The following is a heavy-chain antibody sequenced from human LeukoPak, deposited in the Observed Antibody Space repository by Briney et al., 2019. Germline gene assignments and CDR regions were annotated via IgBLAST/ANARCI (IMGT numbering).Heavy chain of an antibody. D-gene: IGHD4-23*01. CDR1: GFTFTTCA. CDR2: IRYDANNK. J-gene: IGHJ5*02. V-gene: IGHV3-30*02. Sequence: GGSLRLSCAASGFTFTTCAMHWVRQAPGKGLEWVAYIRYDANNKNYADSVKGRFTISRDNSKDMLYLQMNSLRPEDTAVYYCAKGDGYGANTRLPKYNWFDPWGQGTLVTVSS. CDR3: AKGDGYGANTRLPKYNWFDP.